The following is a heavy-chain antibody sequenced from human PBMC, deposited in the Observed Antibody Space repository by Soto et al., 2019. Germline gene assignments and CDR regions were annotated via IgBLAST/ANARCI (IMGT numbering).Heavy chain of an antibody. CDR2: IYWDDDK. Sequence: QITLKESGPTLVKPTQPLTLTCTFSGTSLSTDAVGVAWIRQPPGKALEWLALIYWDDDKRYSPSLKSRLTIIKDTSKNQVVLTMTNMDPVDTATYYCAHRGEVATIISDAFDIWGPGTSVTVSS. CDR3: AHRGEVATIISDAFDI. D-gene: IGHD5-12*01. V-gene: IGHV2-5*02. CDR1: GTSLSTDAVG. J-gene: IGHJ3*02.